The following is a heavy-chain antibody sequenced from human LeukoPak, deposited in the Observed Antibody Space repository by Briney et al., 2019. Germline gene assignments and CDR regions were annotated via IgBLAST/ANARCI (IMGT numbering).Heavy chain of an antibody. V-gene: IGHV3-9*01. CDR1: GFTFDDYA. J-gene: IGHJ6*02. CDR3: AKGRGGNYYDYYSGMDV. CDR2: ISSISGSI. Sequence: GGSLRLSCAASGFTFDDYAMHWVRQAPGKGLEWVAGISSISGSIAYADFVKGRFTISRDNAKNSLYLHMNSLRAEDTAFYFCAKGRGGNYYDYYSGMDVWGHGTTVTVSS. D-gene: IGHD3-10*01.